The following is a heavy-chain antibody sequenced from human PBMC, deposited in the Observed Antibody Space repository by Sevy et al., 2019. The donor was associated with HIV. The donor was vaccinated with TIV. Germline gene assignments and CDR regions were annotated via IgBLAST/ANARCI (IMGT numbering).Heavy chain of an antibody. CDR2: ISWNSGSI. D-gene: IGHD1-1*01. J-gene: IGHJ6*02. Sequence: GGSLRLSCAASGFTFDDYAMHWVRQAPGKGLEWVSGISWNSGSIGYANSVKGRFTISRDNAKNSLYVQMDSLRAEETALYYRANDISALAPSLQLERRGRDYYYGMDVWGQGTTVTVSS. V-gene: IGHV3-9*01. CDR1: GFTFDDYA. CDR3: ANDISALAPSLQLERRGRDYYYGMDV.